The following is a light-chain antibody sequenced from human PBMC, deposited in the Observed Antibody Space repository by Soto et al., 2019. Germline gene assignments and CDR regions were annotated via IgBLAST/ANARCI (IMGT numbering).Light chain of an antibody. J-gene: IGKJ4*01. CDR3: QQYNNWPPLT. CDR1: QSVRTN. CDR2: GAS. Sequence: EIVMTQSPVTLSVSPGERATLSCRATQSVRTNLAWYQQKPGQAPRLLIYGASTRATAIPDRFSGSGSGTEFTLTISSLQSEDFAVYYCQQYNNWPPLTFGGGTKVEIK. V-gene: IGKV3-15*01.